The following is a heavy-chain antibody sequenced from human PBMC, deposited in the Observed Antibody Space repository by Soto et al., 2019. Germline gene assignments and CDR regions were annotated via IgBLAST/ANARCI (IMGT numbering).Heavy chain of an antibody. V-gene: IGHV3-30-3*01. CDR3: ARDWSVVVVAADTFDY. Sequence: GGSLRLSCAASGFTFSSYAMHWVRQAPGKGLERVAVISYDGSNKYYADSVKGRFTISRDNSKNTLYLQMNSLRAEDTAVYYCARDWSVVVVAADTFDYWGQGTLVTVSS. D-gene: IGHD2-15*01. CDR2: ISYDGSNK. J-gene: IGHJ4*02. CDR1: GFTFSSYA.